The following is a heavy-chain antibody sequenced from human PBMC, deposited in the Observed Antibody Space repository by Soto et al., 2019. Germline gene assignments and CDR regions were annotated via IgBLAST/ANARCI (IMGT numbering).Heavy chain of an antibody. CDR1: GYTFTTYG. CDR3: ARDPYLGDHQY. D-gene: IGHD3-16*01. CDR2: ISAYSGKT. V-gene: IGHV1-18*01. J-gene: IGHJ4*02. Sequence: QVQLVQSGGEVKKPGGSVKVSCRTSGYTFTTYGISWVRQAPGQGLEGVGWISAYSGKTHYPQKFQGKVTMTTDTSTNTAYLELRSLRSDDTAVYYCARDPYLGDHQYWGQGTLVTVSS.